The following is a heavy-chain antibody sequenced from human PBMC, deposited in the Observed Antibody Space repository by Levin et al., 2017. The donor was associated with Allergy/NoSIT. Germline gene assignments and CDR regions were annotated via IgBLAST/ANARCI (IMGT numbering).Heavy chain of an antibody. J-gene: IGHJ3*01. D-gene: IGHD2-2*01. V-gene: IGHV3-53*01. CDR1: GFTVSSSY. CDR2: LYSDDNT. CDR3: ARDLRGVPAGGGALDV. Sequence: GGSLRLSCAASGFTVSSSYMSWVRQAPGKGLEWVSVLYSDDNTYYTDSVKGRFTISRDNSKNMLYLQMDILTAEDTAVYYCARDLRGVPAGGGALDVWGQGTLVTVSS.